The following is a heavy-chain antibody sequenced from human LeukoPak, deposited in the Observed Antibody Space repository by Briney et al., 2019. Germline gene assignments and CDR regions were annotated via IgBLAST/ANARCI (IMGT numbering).Heavy chain of an antibody. J-gene: IGHJ4*02. D-gene: IGHD4-17*01. CDR3: ASTHPRFYGDYAIDY. Sequence: PSETLSLTCTVSGGSISSGRYYWSWIRQPAGKGLEWIGRIYRSGSTNYNPSLKSRVTMSVDTSKNHFSLKLSSVTAADTAVYYCASTHPRFYGDYAIDYWGQGTLVTVSS. CDR1: GGSISSGRYY. V-gene: IGHV4-61*02. CDR2: IYRSGST.